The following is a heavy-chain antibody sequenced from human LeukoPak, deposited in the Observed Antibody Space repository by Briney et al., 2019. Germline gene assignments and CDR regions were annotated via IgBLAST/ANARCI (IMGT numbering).Heavy chain of an antibody. CDR3: ARGTDYYDSSGYYHHDAFDI. V-gene: IGHV4-31*03. Sequence: SETLSLTCTVSGGSISSGGYYWSWIRQHPGKGLEWIGYIYYSGSTYYNPSLKSRVTISVDTSKNQFSLKLSSVTAADTAVYYCARGTDYYDSSGYYHHDAFDIWGQGTMVTVSS. J-gene: IGHJ3*02. D-gene: IGHD3-22*01. CDR1: GGSISSGGYY. CDR2: IYYSGST.